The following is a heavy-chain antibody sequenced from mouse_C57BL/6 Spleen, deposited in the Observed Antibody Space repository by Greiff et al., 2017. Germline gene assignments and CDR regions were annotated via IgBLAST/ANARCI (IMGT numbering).Heavy chain of an antibody. CDR2: INPNNGGT. V-gene: IGHV1-26*01. Sequence: EVQLQQSGPELVKPGASVKISCKASGYTFTDYYMNWVKQSHGKSLEWIGDINPNNGGTSYNQKFKGKATLTVDKSSSTAYLELRSLTSEDSAVYYCSRAPPYDGYSPFAYWGQGTLVTVSA. CDR3: SRAPPYDGYSPFAY. D-gene: IGHD2-3*01. J-gene: IGHJ3*01. CDR1: GYTFTDYY.